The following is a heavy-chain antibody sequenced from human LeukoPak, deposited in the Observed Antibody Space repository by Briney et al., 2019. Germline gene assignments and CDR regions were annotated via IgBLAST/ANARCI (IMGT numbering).Heavy chain of an antibody. CDR3: ARDLLGP. V-gene: IGHV1-8*01. CDR2: MNPNSGNT. Sequence: ASVKVSCKASGYTFTSYDINWVRQATGQGLEWMGWMNPNSGNTGYAQKFQGRVTINADKSTSTAYMHLSSLRSEDTAVYYCARDLLGPWGQGTLVTVSS. J-gene: IGHJ4*02. CDR1: GYTFTSYD.